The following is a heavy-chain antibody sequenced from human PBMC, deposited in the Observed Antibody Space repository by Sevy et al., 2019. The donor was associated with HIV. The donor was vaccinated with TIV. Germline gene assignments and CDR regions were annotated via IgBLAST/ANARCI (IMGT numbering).Heavy chain of an antibody. D-gene: IGHD3-9*01. CDR1: GFIFSGYA. CDR2: ISDGGGNI. J-gene: IGHJ3*01. CDR3: AKGGGRSLDGFEPFDV. Sequence: GGSLRLSCAASGFIFSGYAMYWVRQAPGKGLEWVSSISDGGGNIYYADSVKGRFSVSRDNSMKTLYLQLNRLRAEDAAVYYCAKGGGRSLDGFEPFDVWGQGTMVTVSS. V-gene: IGHV3-23*01.